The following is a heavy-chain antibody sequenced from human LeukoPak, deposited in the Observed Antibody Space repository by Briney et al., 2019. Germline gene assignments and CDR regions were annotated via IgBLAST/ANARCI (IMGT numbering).Heavy chain of an antibody. V-gene: IGHV4-59*01. Sequence: SETLSPTCTVSGGPIIGSYWTWIRQSPGKGLEWIGYVYNTVDVNYSPSFQSRVTISVDMFKNYFSLSLKSVTAADTAIYYCVRSRPYDTTGYNPTYYFDSWGQGSLVTLSS. D-gene: IGHD3-22*01. CDR2: VYNTVDV. CDR1: GGPIIGSY. CDR3: VRSRPYDTTGYNPTYYFDS. J-gene: IGHJ4*02.